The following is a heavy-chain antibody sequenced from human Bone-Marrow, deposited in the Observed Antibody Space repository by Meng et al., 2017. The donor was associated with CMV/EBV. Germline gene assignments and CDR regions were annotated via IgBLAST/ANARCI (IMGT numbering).Heavy chain of an antibody. CDR1: GYTFTSYY. CDR3: ARSWSVARTPRNWFDP. V-gene: IGHV1-46*01. CDR2: INPSGGST. J-gene: IGHJ5*02. D-gene: IGHD6-19*01. Sequence: ASVKVSCKVSGYTFTSYYMHWVRQAPGQGLEWMGIINPSGGSTSYAQKFQGRVTMTRDTSTSTVYMELSSLRSEDTAVYYCARSWSVARTPRNWFDPWGQGTLVTVSS.